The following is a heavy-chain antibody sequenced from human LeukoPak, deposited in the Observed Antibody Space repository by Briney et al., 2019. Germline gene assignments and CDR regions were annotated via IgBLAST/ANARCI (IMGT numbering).Heavy chain of an antibody. CDR2: IFGGGTT. V-gene: IGHV3-53*01. CDR3: ARKAVNHFDY. J-gene: IGHJ4*02. D-gene: IGHD2-15*01. Sequence: GGSLRLSCAASGFTVSSNYMSWVRQAPGKGLEWVSVIFGGGTTYYADSVKGRFTISRDNSNNTVHLQMNSLRAEDTAVYYCARKAVNHFDYWGQGTLVTVSS. CDR1: GFTVSSNY.